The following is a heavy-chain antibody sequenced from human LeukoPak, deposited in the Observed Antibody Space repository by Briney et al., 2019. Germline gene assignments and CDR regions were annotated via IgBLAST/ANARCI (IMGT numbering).Heavy chain of an antibody. D-gene: IGHD6-19*01. CDR2: IRNDGSQT. CDR1: GFTFGTTG. J-gene: IGHJ4*02. Sequence: PGGSLRLSCLASGFTFGTTGMHWVRQAPGKGLEWVAFIRNDGSQTYYIDSVRGRFTISRDHPKNTLSLQMNSLRGEDTAVYYCAKEGKLQVAGVFEYWGQGTLVIVSS. V-gene: IGHV3-30*02. CDR3: AKEGKLQVAGVFEY.